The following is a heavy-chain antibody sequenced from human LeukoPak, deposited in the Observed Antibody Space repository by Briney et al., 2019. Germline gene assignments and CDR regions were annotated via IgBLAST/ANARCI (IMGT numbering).Heavy chain of an antibody. CDR2: IKEDGSEK. V-gene: IGHV3-7*05. CDR3: APTGDRTDY. D-gene: IGHD7-27*01. Sequence: PGGSLRLSCAASGCTFSTSWMSWARQAPGRGLEWLANIKEDGSEKYYVDSVKGRFTISRDNAKNSLYLQMDYLRAEDTAVYYCAPTGDRTDYRGQGTLVTVSS. J-gene: IGHJ4*02. CDR1: GCTFSTSW.